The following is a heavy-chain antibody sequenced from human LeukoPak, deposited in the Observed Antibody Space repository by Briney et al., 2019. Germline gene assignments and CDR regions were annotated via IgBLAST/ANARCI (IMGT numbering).Heavy chain of an antibody. J-gene: IGHJ4*02. CDR2: INPNSGGT. CDR3: ARGYLYYYDVSGYPFDY. V-gene: IGHV1-2*02. D-gene: IGHD3-22*01. Sequence: ASVKVSCKASGYTFTDYYMHWVRQALGQGLEWMGWINPNSGGTNYAQKFQGRVTMTRDTSISTAYMELRRLRSDDTAVYYCARGYLYYYDVSGYPFDYWGQGTLVTVSS. CDR1: GYTFTDYY.